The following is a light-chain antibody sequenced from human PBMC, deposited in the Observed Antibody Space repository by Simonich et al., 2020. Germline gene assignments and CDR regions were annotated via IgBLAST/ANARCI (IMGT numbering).Light chain of an antibody. CDR1: QSLLHSDGKTY. CDR3: MQGIHSIT. V-gene: IGKV2-29*02. Sequence: DIVMTQTPLSLSVTPGQPASISCKSSQSLLHSDGKTYLYWYLQKPGQSPQLLIYEVSSLFSGVPDRFSGRGSGTDFTLKISRVEAEDVGVYYCMQGIHSITFGQGTRLEIK. J-gene: IGKJ5*01. CDR2: EVS.